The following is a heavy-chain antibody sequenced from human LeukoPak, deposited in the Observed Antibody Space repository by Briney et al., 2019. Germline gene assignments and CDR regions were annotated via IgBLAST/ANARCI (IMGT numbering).Heavy chain of an antibody. V-gene: IGHV4-59*11. D-gene: IGHD1-14*01. CDR2: MFHSGTT. CDR1: GGSIKSHF. J-gene: IGHJ4*02. Sequence: SETLSLTCTVSGGSIKSHFWSWVRQPPGKRLEWIGYMFHSGTTNYNPSLKSRVTVSVDTSKNQFSLRLTSVTAADTAVYYCVRTNPWDLTYYFDYWGQGTLVTVSS. CDR3: VRTNPWDLTYYFDY.